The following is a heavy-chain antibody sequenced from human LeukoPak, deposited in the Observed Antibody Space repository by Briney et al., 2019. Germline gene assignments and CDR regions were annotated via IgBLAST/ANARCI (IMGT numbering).Heavy chain of an antibody. Sequence: SETLSLTCSVPGVSISSYYWSWIRQPPGKRLEWIGYVYYSGTTKYNFSLESRVTISIDTSKNQFSLRLTSVTAADTAVYYCARHGGYDYHFENWGRGTLVTVSS. J-gene: IGHJ4*02. V-gene: IGHV4-59*08. CDR1: GVSISSYY. CDR3: ARHGGYDYHFEN. D-gene: IGHD5-12*01. CDR2: VYYSGTT.